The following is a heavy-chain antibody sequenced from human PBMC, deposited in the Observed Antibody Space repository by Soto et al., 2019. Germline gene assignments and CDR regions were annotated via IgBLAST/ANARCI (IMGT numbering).Heavy chain of an antibody. CDR1: GFTFSSYA. Sequence: QVQLVESGGGVVQPGRSLRLSCAASGFTFSSYAMHWVRQAPGKGLEWVAVISYDGSNKYYADSVKGRFTISRDNSKNTLNLQMNSRSAEDTAVYYCARTASGASRGSHWYCDLWGRGTLVTVSS. V-gene: IGHV3-30-3*01. CDR2: ISYDGSNK. CDR3: ARTASGASRGSHWYCDL. J-gene: IGHJ2*01. D-gene: IGHD6-19*01.